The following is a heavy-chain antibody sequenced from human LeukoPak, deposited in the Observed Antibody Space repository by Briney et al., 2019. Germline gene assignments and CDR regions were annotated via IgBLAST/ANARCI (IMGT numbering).Heavy chain of an antibody. CDR1: RFTFTSSA. CDR2: IVVGSGNT. V-gene: IGHV1-58*02. Sequence: GASVKVSCKASRFTFTSSAMQWVRQARGQRLEWIGWIVVGSGNTNYAQKFQERVTITRDMSTSTAYMELSSLRSEDTAVYYCAAGGGGSLLFDYWGQGTLVTVSS. CDR3: AAGGGGSLLFDY. J-gene: IGHJ4*02. D-gene: IGHD2-15*01.